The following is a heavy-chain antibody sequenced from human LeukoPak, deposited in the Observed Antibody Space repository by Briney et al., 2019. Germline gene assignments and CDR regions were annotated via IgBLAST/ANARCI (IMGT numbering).Heavy chain of an antibody. CDR3: ATEGFYY. V-gene: IGHV3-23*01. CDR2: ISRSGDIT. J-gene: IGHJ4*02. Sequence: PGGSLRLSCAASGFTFSYYDMSWVRQSAGAGLEYISGISRSGDITHYADSVKGRFTISRDNVQNTLYLQMNSLRAEDTALYYCATEGFYYWGPGTQVTVSS. CDR1: GFTFSYYD.